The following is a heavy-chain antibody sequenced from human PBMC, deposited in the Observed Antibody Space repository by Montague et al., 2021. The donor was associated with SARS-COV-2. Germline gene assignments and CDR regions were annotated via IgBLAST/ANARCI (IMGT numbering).Heavy chain of an antibody. CDR3: ARTGYFASGNYV. D-gene: IGHD3-10*01. CDR2: IKEDGSEK. V-gene: IGHV3-7*01. Sequence: SLSLSCSASGFPFSRYWMTWVRQAPGKGLEWVANIKEDGSEKYYVDSVKGRFAISRDNAKNSLSLQMNSLRAEDTAVYYCARTGYFASGNYVWGQGTLVTVSS. J-gene: IGHJ4*02. CDR1: GFPFSRYW.